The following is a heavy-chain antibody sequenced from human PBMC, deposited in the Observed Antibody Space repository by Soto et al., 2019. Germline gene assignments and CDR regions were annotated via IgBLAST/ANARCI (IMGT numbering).Heavy chain of an antibody. CDR3: AGSYGSYFDY. J-gene: IGHJ4*02. V-gene: IGHV3-53*01. CDR2: IYSGGST. Sequence: GGSLRLSCAASGFSFSTYGMHWVRQAPGKGLEWVSVIYSGGSTYYADSVKDRFTISRDNSKNTVYLQMNSLRAEDTAVYHCAGSYGSYFDYWGQGALVTVSS. CDR1: GFSFSTYG. D-gene: IGHD3-10*01.